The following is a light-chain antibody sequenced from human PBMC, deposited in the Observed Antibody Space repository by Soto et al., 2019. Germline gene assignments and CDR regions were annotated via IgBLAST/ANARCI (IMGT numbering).Light chain of an antibody. CDR2: AAS. J-gene: IGKJ1*01. CDR1: QGISNY. Sequence: DIQMTQSPSSLSTSVGDRVTITCRASQGISNYLAWYQQKPGKVPKLLIEAASTLQSGGPSRFSGSGSGTDFTLTISSLQPEDVATYYCQKYNSAPWTFGQGTKVDIK. V-gene: IGKV1-27*01. CDR3: QKYNSAPWT.